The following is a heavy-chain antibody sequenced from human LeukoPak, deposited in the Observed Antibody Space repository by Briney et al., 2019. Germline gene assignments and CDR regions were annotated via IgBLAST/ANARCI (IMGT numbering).Heavy chain of an antibody. Sequence: SETLSLTCTVSGGSISSYYWSWIRQPPGKGLEWIGYIYYSGSTNYNPSLKSRVTISVDTSKDQFSLKLSSVTAADTAVYYCARGDIEMATITYDYWGQGTLVTVSS. CDR2: IYYSGST. V-gene: IGHV4-59*01. CDR1: GGSISSYY. CDR3: ARGDIEMATITYDY. J-gene: IGHJ4*02. D-gene: IGHD5-24*01.